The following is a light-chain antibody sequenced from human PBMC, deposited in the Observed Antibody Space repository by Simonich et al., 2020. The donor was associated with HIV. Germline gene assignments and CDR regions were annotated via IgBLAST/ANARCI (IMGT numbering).Light chain of an antibody. V-gene: IGKV2D-29*02. J-gene: IGKJ1*01. CDR3: MQSIQLPRT. Sequence: EIVMTQTPLSLSVTPGQPASIPYKSSRSLLYSDGKTYLYWYLQKPGQSPQPLSYEIFNRFSGVPERFGGSGSGTDFTLKISRVEAEDVGVYYCMQSIQLPRTFGQGTKVEIK. CDR1: RSLLYSDGKTY. CDR2: EIF.